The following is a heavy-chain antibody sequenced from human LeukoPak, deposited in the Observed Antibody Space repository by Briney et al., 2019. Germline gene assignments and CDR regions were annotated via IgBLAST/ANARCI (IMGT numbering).Heavy chain of an antibody. Sequence: SETLSLTCTVSGGSISSYYWSWIRQPAGKGLEWIGRIYTSGSTNYNPSLKSRVTMSVDTSKNQFSLKLSSVTAADTAVYYCAREGVLRFLEWSTNDAFDIWGQGTMDTVSS. J-gene: IGHJ3*02. CDR3: AREGVLRFLEWSTNDAFDI. CDR2: IYTSGST. D-gene: IGHD3-3*01. V-gene: IGHV4-4*07. CDR1: GGSISSYY.